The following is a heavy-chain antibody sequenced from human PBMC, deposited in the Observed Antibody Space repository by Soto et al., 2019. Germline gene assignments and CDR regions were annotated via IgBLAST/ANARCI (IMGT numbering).Heavy chain of an antibody. CDR1: GLSLSPYS. J-gene: IGHJ4*02. Sequence: GGSLRLSCEVSGLSLSPYSMNWVRQVPGKGLGWISYISSSGDLKYYAESVRGRFTISRDNFKHLLFLQMDSLRDDDTAMYFCAKDRSTTLGVVTPIDHWGQGTLVTVS. D-gene: IGHD3-3*01. CDR2: ISSSGDLK. V-gene: IGHV3-21*05. CDR3: AKDRSTTLGVVTPIDH.